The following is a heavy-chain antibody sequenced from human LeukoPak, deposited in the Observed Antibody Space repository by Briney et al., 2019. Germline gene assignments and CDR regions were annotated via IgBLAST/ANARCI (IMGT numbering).Heavy chain of an antibody. D-gene: IGHD6-6*01. J-gene: IGHJ6*03. CDR2: ISSSGSTI. V-gene: IGHV3-11*04. CDR1: GFTFSDYY. CDR3: ARAPRQLAFYYYYYYMDV. Sequence: PGGSLRLSCAASGFTFSDYYMSWIRQAPGKGLEWVSYISSSGSTIYYADSVKGRFTISRDNAKNSLYLQMNSLRAEDTAVYYCARAPRQLAFYYYYYYMDVWGKGTTVTVSS.